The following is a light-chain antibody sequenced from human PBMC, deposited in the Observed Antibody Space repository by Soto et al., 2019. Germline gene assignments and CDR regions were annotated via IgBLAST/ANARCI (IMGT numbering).Light chain of an antibody. CDR2: DVS. V-gene: IGLV2-14*01. J-gene: IGLJ1*01. CDR1: SSDVGGYNY. Sequence: QSVLTQPASVSGSPGQSITISCTGTSSDVGGYNYVSWYQQYPGKAPKLMIYDVSNRPSGVSNRFSGSKSGNTASLTISGLQAEDEADYYCRSYTISNTLVFGSGTKVTVL. CDR3: RSYTISNTLV.